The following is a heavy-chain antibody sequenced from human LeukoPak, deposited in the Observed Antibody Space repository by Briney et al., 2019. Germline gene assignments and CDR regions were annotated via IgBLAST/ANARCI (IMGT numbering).Heavy chain of an antibody. CDR1: GYTFTGYY. Sequence: VASVKVSCKASGYTFTGYYMHWVRQAPGQGLEWMGWINPNSGGTNYAQKLQGRVTMTRDTSISTAYMELSRLRSDDTAVYYCARGRDYGDYFTYYYMDVWGKGTTVTISS. J-gene: IGHJ6*03. CDR3: ARGRDYGDYFTYYYMDV. CDR2: INPNSGGT. D-gene: IGHD4-17*01. V-gene: IGHV1-2*02.